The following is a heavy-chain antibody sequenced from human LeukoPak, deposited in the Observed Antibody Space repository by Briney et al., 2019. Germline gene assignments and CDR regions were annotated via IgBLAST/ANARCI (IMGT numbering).Heavy chain of an antibody. J-gene: IGHJ5*02. D-gene: IGHD3-3*01. CDR1: GFTFSSFG. CDR3: ARASSALIDAALPNWFDP. V-gene: IGHV3-23*01. CDR2: ISGSGVTT. Sequence: GGSLRLSCAASGFTFSSFGMSWVRQAPGKGLEWVSFISGSGVTTNYADSVKGRFTISRDNAKNSLYLQMNSLRAEDTALYYCARASSALIDAALPNWFDPWGQGTLVTVSS.